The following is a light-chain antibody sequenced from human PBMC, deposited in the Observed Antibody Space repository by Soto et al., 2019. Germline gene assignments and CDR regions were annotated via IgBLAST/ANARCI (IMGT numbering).Light chain of an antibody. V-gene: IGKV3-20*01. CDR3: QQYGESPWT. Sequence: EVVLTQSPGTLSLSPGERATLSCRASQSVGSTYLAWYQQKPGQAPRLLIFGASDRATGIADRFSGSGSGTDFTLTISSLEPEDPAVYYCQQYGESPWTFGQGTKVEIK. CDR2: GAS. J-gene: IGKJ1*01. CDR1: QSVGSTY.